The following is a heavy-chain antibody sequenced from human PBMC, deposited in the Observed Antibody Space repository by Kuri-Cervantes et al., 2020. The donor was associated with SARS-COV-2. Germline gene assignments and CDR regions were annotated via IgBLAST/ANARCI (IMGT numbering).Heavy chain of an antibody. CDR2: IYYSGST. CDR1: GGSISSGDYY. D-gene: IGHD4-17*01. Sequence: LRLSCTVSGGSISSGDYYWSWIRQPPGKGLEWIGYIYYSGSTYYNPSLKSRVTISVDTSKNQFSLKLSSVTAADTAVYYCATLDDYGDYGGVYFDYWGQGTLVTVSS. V-gene: IGHV4-30-4*08. J-gene: IGHJ4*02. CDR3: ATLDDYGDYGGVYFDY.